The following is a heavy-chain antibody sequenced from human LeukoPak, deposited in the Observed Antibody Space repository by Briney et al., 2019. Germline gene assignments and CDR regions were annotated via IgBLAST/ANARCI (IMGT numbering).Heavy chain of an antibody. CDR1: GYTFTGYY. J-gene: IGHJ5*02. V-gene: IGHV1-2*02. CDR3: ARDHGHNSSGYLRSPNWFDP. Sequence: ASVKVSCKASGYTFTGYYMHWVRQAPGQGLEWMGWINPNSGGTNYAQKFQGRVTMTRDTSISTAYMELSRLRSDDTAVYYCARDHGHNSSGYLRSPNWFDPWGQGTLVTVSS. CDR2: INPNSGGT. D-gene: IGHD3-22*01.